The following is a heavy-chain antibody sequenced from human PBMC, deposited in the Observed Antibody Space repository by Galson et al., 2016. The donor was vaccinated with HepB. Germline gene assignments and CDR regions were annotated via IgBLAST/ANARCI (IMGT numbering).Heavy chain of an antibody. J-gene: IGHJ6*02. CDR3: AKDGYYGSGSALYGMDV. Sequence: SLRLSCAASGLTFSSCAMSWVRQAPGKGLEWVSGISGSGGRTYYADSVKGRFTISRDNSKNTLYQQMNSLRAEDTAVYYCAKDGYYGSGSALYGMDVWGQGTTVTVSS. CDR1: GLTFSSCA. V-gene: IGHV3-23*01. D-gene: IGHD3-10*01. CDR2: ISGSGGRT.